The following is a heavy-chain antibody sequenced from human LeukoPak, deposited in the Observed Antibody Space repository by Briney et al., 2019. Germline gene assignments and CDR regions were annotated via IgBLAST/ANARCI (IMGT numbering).Heavy chain of an antibody. J-gene: IGHJ4*02. CDR1: GFTFSSYA. Sequence: GGSLRLSCAASGFTFSSYAMHWVRQAPGKGLEWVAVISYDGSNKYYADSVKGRFTISRDNSKNTLYLQMNSLRAEDTAVYYCAREVLNGYNFYWGQGTLVTVSA. V-gene: IGHV3-30*04. D-gene: IGHD5-24*01. CDR2: ISYDGSNK. CDR3: AREVLNGYNFY.